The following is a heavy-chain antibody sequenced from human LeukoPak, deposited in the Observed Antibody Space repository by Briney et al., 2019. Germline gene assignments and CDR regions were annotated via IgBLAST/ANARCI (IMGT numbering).Heavy chain of an antibody. D-gene: IGHD3-22*01. CDR3: AREDSSGAFDI. J-gene: IGHJ3*02. V-gene: IGHV3-33*01. CDR2: VWYDESNK. CDR1: GFTFRSYD. Sequence: GGSLRLSCAASGFTFRSYDMHWVRQAPGKGLEWVAVVWYDESNKYYVDSVKGRFTISRDNSKNTLYLQMNSLRAEDTALYYCAREDSSGAFDIWGQGTMVTVSS.